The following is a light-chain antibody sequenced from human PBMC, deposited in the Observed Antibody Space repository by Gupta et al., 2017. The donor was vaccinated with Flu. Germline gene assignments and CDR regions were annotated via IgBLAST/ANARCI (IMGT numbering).Light chain of an antibody. CDR3: QKRSTWPPYT. V-gene: IGKV3-11*01. CDR2: DAS. Sequence: EIVLTQSPATLSLSPGERATLSCRASQSVGTYLAWYQQKPGQTPRLLIYDASNRATGIPARFSGSGSGTDFTLTISSREPEDFAVYYCQKRSTWPPYTFGQGTRLEIK. CDR1: QSVGTY. J-gene: IGKJ2*01.